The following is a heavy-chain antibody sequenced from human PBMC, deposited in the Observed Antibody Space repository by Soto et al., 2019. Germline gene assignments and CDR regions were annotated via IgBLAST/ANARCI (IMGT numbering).Heavy chain of an antibody. V-gene: IGHV1-69*01. D-gene: IGHD3-22*01. CDR2: IIPIFGTA. Sequence: QVQLVQSGAEVKKPGSSVKVSCKASGGTFSSYAISWVRQAPGQGLEWMGGIIPIFGTANYAQKFQGRVTITEDESTSPAYMDLSSLRSEDTAVYYCARGYYDSSGYRNYNFDYWGQGTLVTVSS. CDR3: ARGYYDSSGYRNYNFDY. J-gene: IGHJ4*02. CDR1: GGTFSSYA.